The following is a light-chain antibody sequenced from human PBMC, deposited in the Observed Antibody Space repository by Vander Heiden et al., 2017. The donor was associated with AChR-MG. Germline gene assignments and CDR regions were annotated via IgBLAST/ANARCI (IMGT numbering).Light chain of an antibody. CDR3: AVWDDSLNDWL. CDR2: NYN. CDR1: SSNIGSNT. Sequence: SVLTQPPSASGTPGQRVTISCSGGSSNIGSNTVNWYQQLPGTAPKLLIYNYNQRHTGVPDRFSGSKTGTSASLAISGLRSEDEADYSCAVWDDSLNDWLFGGGTKLTVL. V-gene: IGLV1-44*01. J-gene: IGLJ3*02.